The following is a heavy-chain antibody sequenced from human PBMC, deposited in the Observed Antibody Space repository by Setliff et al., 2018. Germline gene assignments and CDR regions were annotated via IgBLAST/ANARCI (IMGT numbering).Heavy chain of an antibody. V-gene: IGHV1-18*01. D-gene: IGHD3-22*01. CDR2: ISAYNGNT. Sequence: GASVKVSCKASGYTFTSYGISWVRQAPGQGLEWMGWISAYNGNTNYAQKLQGRVTMTTDTSTSTVYMELSSLRTEDTAVYYCARGYYDSYARYYVVGDYWGQGTPVTVSS. CDR1: GYTFTSYG. J-gene: IGHJ4*02. CDR3: ARGYYDSYARYYVVGDY.